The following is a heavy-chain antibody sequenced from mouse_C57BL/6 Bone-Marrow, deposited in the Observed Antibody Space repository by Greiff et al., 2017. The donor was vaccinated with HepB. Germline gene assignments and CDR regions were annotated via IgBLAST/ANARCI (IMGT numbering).Heavy chain of an antibody. CDR3: ARIAWGQFITTVGGDY. CDR2: IWWDDGK. CDR1: GFSLSTFGMG. Sequence: QVTLKVSGPGILQPSQTLSLTCSFSGFSLSTFGMGVGWIRQPSGKGLEWLAHIWWDDGKYYNPALKSRLTISKDTSKNQGFLKIANVDTADTATYYCARIAWGQFITTVGGDYWGQGTTLTVSS. V-gene: IGHV8-8*01. J-gene: IGHJ2*01. D-gene: IGHD1-1*01.